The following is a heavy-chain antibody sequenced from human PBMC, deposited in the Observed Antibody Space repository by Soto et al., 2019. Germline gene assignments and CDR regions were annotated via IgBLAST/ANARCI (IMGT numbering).Heavy chain of an antibody. J-gene: IGHJ6*03. D-gene: IGHD2-8*01. Sequence: QVQLQESGPGLVNPSETLSLTCSVSGGSINGYYWSWFRQPPGKGLEWLGYIYYLGSTDYNPSLQSRFTISIDTSKTQFSLNLSSVTSADTANYYCARHAVHANFYYYLGLWGKGITVTVSS. CDR1: GGSINGYY. CDR3: ARHAVHANFYYYLGL. V-gene: IGHV4-59*08. CDR2: IYYLGST.